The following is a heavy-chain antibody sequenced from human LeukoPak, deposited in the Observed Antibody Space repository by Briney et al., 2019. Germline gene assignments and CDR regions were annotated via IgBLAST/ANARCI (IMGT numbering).Heavy chain of an antibody. CDR1: GFTFSTYN. V-gene: IGHV3-21*05. J-gene: IGHJ4*02. CDR2: ISSTSIYT. CDR3: AREDGYSSSWYSDY. Sequence: PGGSLRLSCAASGFTFSTYNMNWVRQAPGKGLEWVSDISSTSIYTNYADSVKGRFTISRDNAKNSLYLQMNSLRAEDTAVYYCAREDGYSSSWYSDYWGQGTLVTVSS. D-gene: IGHD6-13*01.